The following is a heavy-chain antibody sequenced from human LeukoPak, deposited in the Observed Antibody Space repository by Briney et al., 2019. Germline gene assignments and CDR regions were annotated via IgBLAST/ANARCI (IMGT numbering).Heavy chain of an antibody. CDR1: GYTFTSYA. Sequence: ASVKVSCKASGYTFTSYAMNWVRQAPGQGLEWMGWINTNTGNPTYAQGFTGRFVFSLDTSVSTAYLQISSLKAEDTAVYYCASPSPPYLVYMAAAASFAFDIWGQGTMVTVSS. D-gene: IGHD6-13*01. J-gene: IGHJ3*02. CDR2: INTNTGNP. V-gene: IGHV7-4-1*02. CDR3: ASPSPPYLVYMAAAASFAFDI.